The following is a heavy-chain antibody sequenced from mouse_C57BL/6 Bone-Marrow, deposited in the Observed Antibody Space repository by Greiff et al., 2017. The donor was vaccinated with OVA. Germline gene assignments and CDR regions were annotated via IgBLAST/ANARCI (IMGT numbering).Heavy chain of an antibody. CDR2: INPNNGGT. CDR3: ARRGRERYFDY. V-gene: IGHV1-26*01. J-gene: IGHJ2*01. Sequence: VQLQQSGPELVKPGASVKISCKASGYTFTDYYMNWVKQSHGKSLEWIGDINPNNGGTSYNQKIKGKATLTVDKSSSTAYMELRSLTSEDSAVDYCARRGRERYFDYWGQGTTLTVSS. D-gene: IGHD3-3*01. CDR1: GYTFTDYY.